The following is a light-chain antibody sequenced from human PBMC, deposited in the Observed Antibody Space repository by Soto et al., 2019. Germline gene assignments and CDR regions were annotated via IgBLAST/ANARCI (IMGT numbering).Light chain of an antibody. CDR3: QQYGSSPLIS. Sequence: EIVLTQSPGTLSLSPGERAPLSCRASQSVSSSYLAWYQQKPGQAPRLLIYGASSRATGIPDRFSGSGSGTDFTLTISGLEPEDFAVYYCQQYGSSPLISFGQGTRLEIK. CDR1: QSVSSSY. V-gene: IGKV3-20*01. CDR2: GAS. J-gene: IGKJ5*01.